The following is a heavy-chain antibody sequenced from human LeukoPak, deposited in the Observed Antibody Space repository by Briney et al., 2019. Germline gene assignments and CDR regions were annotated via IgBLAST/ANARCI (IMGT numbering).Heavy chain of an antibody. V-gene: IGHV3-7*01. CDR1: GFSFSTSW. Sequence: GGSLRLSCVASGFSFSTSWMTWVRQAPGKGLEWVANIRKDGREIYYVDSVKGRFTISRDNTKNSLYLQMNSLRAEDTAVYSCARDGDSWNDFDYWGQGTLVTVSS. CDR2: IRKDGREI. D-gene: IGHD1-1*01. J-gene: IGHJ4*02. CDR3: ARDGDSWNDFDY.